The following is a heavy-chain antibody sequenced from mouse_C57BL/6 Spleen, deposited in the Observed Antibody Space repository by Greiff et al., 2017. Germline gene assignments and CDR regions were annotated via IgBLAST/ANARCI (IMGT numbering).Heavy chain of an antibody. Sequence: EVKLLESGGGLVKPGGSLKLSCAASGFTFSSYAMSWVRQTPEKRLEWVATISDGGSYTYYPANVKGRFPISRDNAKNYLYLQMRHLKSDDTAMYYCARVEDYSGSSSCYFDVWGTGTTVTVSS. CDR1: GFTFSSYA. CDR2: ISDGGSYT. J-gene: IGHJ1*03. CDR3: ARVEDYSGSSSCYFDV. V-gene: IGHV5-4*03. D-gene: IGHD1-1*01.